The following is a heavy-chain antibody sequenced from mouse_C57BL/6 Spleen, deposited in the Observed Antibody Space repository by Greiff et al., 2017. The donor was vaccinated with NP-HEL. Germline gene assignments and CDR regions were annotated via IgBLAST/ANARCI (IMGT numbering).Heavy chain of an antibody. CDR2: ISDGGSYT. Sequence: EVKLMESGGGLVKPGGSLKLSCAASGFTFSSYAMSWVRQTPEKRLEWVATISDGGSYTYYPDNVKGRFTISRDNAKNNLYLQMSHLKSEDTAMYYCAREEVTTGWYFDVWGTGTTVTVSS. D-gene: IGHD2-2*01. J-gene: IGHJ1*03. CDR3: AREEVTTGWYFDV. V-gene: IGHV5-4*01. CDR1: GFTFSSYA.